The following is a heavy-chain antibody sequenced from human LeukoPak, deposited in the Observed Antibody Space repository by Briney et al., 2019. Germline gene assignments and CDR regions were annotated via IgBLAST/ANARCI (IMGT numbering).Heavy chain of an antibody. Sequence: GGSLRLSCAASGFTFSSYSMNWVRQAPGKGLEWVSSISSSSSYIYYADSVKGRFTISRDNAKNSLYLQMNSLRAEDTAVYYCARDLGDCSSTSCYGRVLFDPWGQGTLVTVSP. D-gene: IGHD2-2*01. CDR2: ISSSSSYI. V-gene: IGHV3-21*01. CDR1: GFTFSSYS. J-gene: IGHJ5*02. CDR3: ARDLGDCSSTSCYGRVLFDP.